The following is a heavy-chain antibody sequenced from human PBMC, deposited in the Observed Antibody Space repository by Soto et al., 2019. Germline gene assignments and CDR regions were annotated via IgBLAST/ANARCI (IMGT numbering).Heavy chain of an antibody. D-gene: IGHD2-15*01. J-gene: IGHJ4*02. CDR1: GFTFSNYW. Sequence: GGSLRLSCASSGFTFSNYWMTWVRQAPGKGLEWVANIKEDGSEKHYVDSVKGRFTISRDNAKNSLYLQMNSLRVEDTAVYFCSRDVVVGAKALNYWGQGALVTVSS. CDR3: SRDVVVGAKALNY. CDR2: IKEDGSEK. V-gene: IGHV3-7*01.